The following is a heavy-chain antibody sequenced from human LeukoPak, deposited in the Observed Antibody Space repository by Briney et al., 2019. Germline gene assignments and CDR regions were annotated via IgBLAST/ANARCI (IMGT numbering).Heavy chain of an antibody. J-gene: IGHJ4*02. CDR2: IKSSNT. Sequence: SETLSLTCTVSGGSISIDRFYWTWVRQPAGKGLEWIGRIKSSNTNYNPSLKSRVSISLDTSTNQFSLKLSSLTAADTAVYYCARVPDWTYVPDYWGQGTLVTVSS. CDR3: ARVPDWTYVPDY. V-gene: IGHV4-61*02. CDR1: GGSISIDRFY. D-gene: IGHD3-16*01.